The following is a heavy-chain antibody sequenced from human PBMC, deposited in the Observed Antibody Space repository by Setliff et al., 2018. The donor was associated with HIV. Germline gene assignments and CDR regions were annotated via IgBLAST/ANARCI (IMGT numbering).Heavy chain of an antibody. Sequence: AGGSLRLSCAASGFNFSNYAMHWVRQAPGKGLEYLSAISTTGSNTHYADCMKGRFTISRAKSENTLYLQMNSLRAEDTAVYYCAKDSHNSGWPGGYMGYWGQGTLVTVSS. CDR1: GFNFSNYA. D-gene: IGHD6-19*01. J-gene: IGHJ4*02. V-gene: IGHV3-64*04. CDR2: ISTTGSNT. CDR3: AKDSHNSGWPGGYMGY.